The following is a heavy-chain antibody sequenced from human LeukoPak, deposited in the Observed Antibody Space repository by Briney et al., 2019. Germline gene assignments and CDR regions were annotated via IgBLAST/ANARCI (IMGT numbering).Heavy chain of an antibody. CDR2: IYHSGST. J-gene: IGHJ5*02. CDR1: GGSISSGGYS. D-gene: IGHD5-24*01. CDR3: ARHRREAYNLLRYFDP. V-gene: IGHV4-30-2*03. Sequence: SETLSLTCAVSGGSISSGGYSWSWIRQPPGKGLEWIGYIYHSGSTYYNPSLQSRVTISVDTSKNQFSLILSSVTAADTAVYYCARHRREAYNLLRYFDPWGQGTLVTVSS.